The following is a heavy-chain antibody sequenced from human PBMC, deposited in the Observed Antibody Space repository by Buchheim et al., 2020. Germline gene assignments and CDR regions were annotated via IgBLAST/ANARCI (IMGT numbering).Heavy chain of an antibody. CDR3: ARDPSHYYDSSGYYR. D-gene: IGHD3-22*01. Sequence: QVQLVESGGGVVQPGRSLRLSCAASGFTFSSYRMHWVRQAPGKGLEWVAVIWYDGSNKYYADSVKGRFTISRDNSKNTLYLQMNSLRAEDTAVYYCARDPSHYYDSSGYYRWGQGTL. CDR2: IWYDGSNK. V-gene: IGHV3-33*01. J-gene: IGHJ4*02. CDR1: GFTFSSYR.